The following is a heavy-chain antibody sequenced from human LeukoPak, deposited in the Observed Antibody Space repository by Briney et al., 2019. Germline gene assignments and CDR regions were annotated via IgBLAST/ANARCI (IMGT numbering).Heavy chain of an antibody. CDR2: ISAYNGNT. V-gene: IGHV1-18*01. Sequence: ASVKVSCKASGYTFTSYGISWVRQAPGQGLEWMGWISAYNGNTNYAQKLQGRVTMTTDTSTSIAYMELRSLRSDDTAVYYCARVDPVDFWSGCLLYWGQGTLVTVSS. D-gene: IGHD3-3*01. CDR1: GYTFTSYG. J-gene: IGHJ4*02. CDR3: ARVDPVDFWSGCLLY.